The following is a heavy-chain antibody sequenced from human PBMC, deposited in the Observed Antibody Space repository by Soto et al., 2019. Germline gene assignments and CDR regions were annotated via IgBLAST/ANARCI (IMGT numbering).Heavy chain of an antibody. J-gene: IGHJ6*02. V-gene: IGHV4-34*01. Sequence: XETLSLTCSVYGGSFSGYYWSWIRQPPGKGLEWIGEINHSGSTNYNPSLKSRVTISVDTSKNQFSLKLSSVTAADTAVYYCARGVAAADYYYGMDVWGQGTTVTVSS. CDR3: ARGVAAADYYYGMDV. CDR2: INHSGST. D-gene: IGHD6-13*01. CDR1: GGSFSGYY.